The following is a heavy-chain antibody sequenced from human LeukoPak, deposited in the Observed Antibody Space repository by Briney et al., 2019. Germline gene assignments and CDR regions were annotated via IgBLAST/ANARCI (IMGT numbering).Heavy chain of an antibody. Sequence: SETLSLTCTVSGGSISSSSYYWGWIRQPPGKGLEWIGSIYYSGSTYYNPSLKSRVTISVDTSKNQFSLKPSSVTAADTAVYYCASRSGSYYAFDIWGQGTMVTVSS. CDR3: ASRSGSYYAFDI. CDR1: GGSISSSSYY. J-gene: IGHJ3*02. V-gene: IGHV4-39*01. CDR2: IYYSGST. D-gene: IGHD1-26*01.